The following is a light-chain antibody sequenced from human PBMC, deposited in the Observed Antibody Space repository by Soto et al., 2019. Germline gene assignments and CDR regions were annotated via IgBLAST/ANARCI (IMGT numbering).Light chain of an antibody. CDR1: NSDVGSYDR. CDR3: SSYTSTNTLAV. V-gene: IGLV2-14*01. J-gene: IGLJ2*01. CDR2: EVS. Sequence: QSALTQPASVSGSPGQSITISCTGTNSDVGSYDRVSWYQQPPGKAPKLMIYEVSNRPSGVSNRFSGSKSGNTASLTISGLQAEDEGDFYCSSYTSTNTLAVFGGGTKLTVL.